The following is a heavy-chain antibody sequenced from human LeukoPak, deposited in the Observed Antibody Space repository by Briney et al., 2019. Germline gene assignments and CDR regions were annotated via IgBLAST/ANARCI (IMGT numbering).Heavy chain of an antibody. Sequence: SETLSLTCTASGGSISGYYWSWIRQPPGKGLEWIGHIYYSGSTNYNPSLKSRVTISVDTSRNQFSLKLSSVTAADTAVYYCARRGAVYAGNDFDYWGQGTLVSVST. CDR3: ARRGAVYAGNDFDY. CDR1: GGSISGYY. J-gene: IGHJ4*02. CDR2: IYYSGST. V-gene: IGHV4-59*08. D-gene: IGHD4-23*01.